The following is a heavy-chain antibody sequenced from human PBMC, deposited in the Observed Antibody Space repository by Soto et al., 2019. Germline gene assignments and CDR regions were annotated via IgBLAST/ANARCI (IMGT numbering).Heavy chain of an antibody. CDR1: GLTSNRTW. Sequence: EVQLVDPGGALVRPGGSLSFSFETPGLTSNRTWLHWVRKVPGKGLVWVSRINSDGSSISYSDSVKGRFTISRDNAKNTLYLQMNSLRVEDTAVYYCARLPVDTITSLDYWGQGTLVTVSS. CDR3: ARLPVDTITSLDY. CDR2: INSDGSSI. V-gene: IGHV3-74*01. D-gene: IGHD3-3*01. J-gene: IGHJ4*02.